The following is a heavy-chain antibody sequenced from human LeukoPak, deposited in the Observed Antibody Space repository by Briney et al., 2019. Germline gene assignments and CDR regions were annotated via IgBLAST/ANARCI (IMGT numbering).Heavy chain of an antibody. D-gene: IGHD3-3*01. V-gene: IGHV3-11*04. CDR2: ISTRGTTI. CDR3: ATVQFLEWLPD. Sequence: GSLRLSCAASGFTFSDYYMSWIRQAPGKGLEWISYISTRGTTIYYADSVKGRFTISRDNAKNSLFLQMNSLTTEDTAVYYCATVQFLEWLPDWGQGTLVAVS. J-gene: IGHJ4*02. CDR1: GFTFSDYY.